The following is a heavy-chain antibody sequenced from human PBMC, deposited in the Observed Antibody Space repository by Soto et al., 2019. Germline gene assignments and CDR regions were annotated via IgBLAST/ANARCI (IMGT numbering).Heavy chain of an antibody. CDR2: ISSSSSYI. D-gene: IGHD3-10*01. V-gene: IGHV3-21*01. J-gene: IGHJ6*02. Sequence: GGSLRLSCAASGFTFSSYSMNWVRQAPGKGLEWVSSISSSSSYIYYADSVKGRFTISRDNAKNSLYLQMNSLRAEDTAVYYCARGQQNYGSGSLGMDVWAQGTTVTVSS. CDR3: ARGQQNYGSGSLGMDV. CDR1: GFTFSSYS.